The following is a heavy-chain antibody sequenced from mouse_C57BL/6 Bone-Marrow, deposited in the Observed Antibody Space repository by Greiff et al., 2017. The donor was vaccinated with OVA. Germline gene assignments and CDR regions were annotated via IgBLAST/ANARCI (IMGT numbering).Heavy chain of an antibody. CDR1: GYAFTSYL. V-gene: IGHV1-54*01. CDR3: ARSASYAMDY. D-gene: IGHD6-1*01. J-gene: IGHJ4*01. CDR2: INPGSGGT. Sequence: VQLQQSGAELVRPGTSVKVSCKASGYAFTSYLIEWVKQRPGQGLEWIGVINPGSGGTNYNEKFKGKATLTADKSSSTAYMQLSSLTSEDAAVYFCARSASYAMDYWGQGTSVTVSS.